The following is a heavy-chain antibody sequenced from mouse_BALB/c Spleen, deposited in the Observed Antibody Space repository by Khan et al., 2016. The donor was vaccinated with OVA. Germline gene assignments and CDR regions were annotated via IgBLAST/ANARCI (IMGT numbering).Heavy chain of an antibody. CDR1: GYTFSSYW. Sequence: QVQLQQPGADLMKPGASVKISCKAIGYTFSSYWLEWIKQRPGHGLEWMGDILPSSLSINYNEKFRGMSTFTADISSNTAYMQLTSLTSDDSAFSHCGRGGYGGCAFWGQGTL. CDR2: ILPSSLSI. J-gene: IGHJ3*01. CDR3: GRGGYGGCAF. D-gene: IGHD2-2*01. V-gene: IGHV1-9*01.